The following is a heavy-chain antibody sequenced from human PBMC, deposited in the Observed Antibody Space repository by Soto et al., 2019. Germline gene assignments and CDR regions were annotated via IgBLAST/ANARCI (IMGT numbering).Heavy chain of an antibody. J-gene: IGHJ3*02. V-gene: IGHV4-59*01. CDR1: GASISRYC. CDR2: LYNTGST. CDR3: ARLQVVAGTWGDAFDI. Sequence: SETLSLTCTVSGASISRYCWSWIRQSQGKGLEWIGYLYNTGSTIYNPSLKSRVTISVDTSKNQFSLKMNSVTAADTAVYYCARLQVVAGTWGDAFDIWGQGTMVTVSS. D-gene: IGHD6-19*01.